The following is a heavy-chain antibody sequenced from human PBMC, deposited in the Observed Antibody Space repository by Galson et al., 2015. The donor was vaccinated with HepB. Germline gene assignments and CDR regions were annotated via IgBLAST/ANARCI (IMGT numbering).Heavy chain of an antibody. J-gene: IGHJ5*02. V-gene: IGHV1-18*04. D-gene: IGHD2-2*01. Sequence: SCKASGYTFTSYGISWVRQAPGQGLEWMGWISAYNGNTNYAQKLQGRVTMTTDTSTSTAYMELRSLRSDDTAVYYCARGGPIGYCSSTSCRPLSNWFDPWGQGTLVTVSS. CDR3: ARGGPIGYCSSTSCRPLSNWFDP. CDR1: GYTFTSYG. CDR2: ISAYNGNT.